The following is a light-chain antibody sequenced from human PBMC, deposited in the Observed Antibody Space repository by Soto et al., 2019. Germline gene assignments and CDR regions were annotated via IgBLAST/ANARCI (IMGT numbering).Light chain of an antibody. CDR3: CSYAGSSTWV. CDR2: EVN. V-gene: IGLV2-23*02. CDR1: SSDVGNYNL. Sequence: QSALTQPASVSGSPGQSITISCTGTSSDVGNYNLVSWYQHHPGKAPKLMICEVNKRPSGVSNRFSGSKSGNTASLTISGLQAEDEADYYCCSYAGSSTWVFGGGTKVTVL. J-gene: IGLJ3*02.